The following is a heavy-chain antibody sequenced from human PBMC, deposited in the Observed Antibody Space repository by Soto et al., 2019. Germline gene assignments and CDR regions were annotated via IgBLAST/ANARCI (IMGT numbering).Heavy chain of an antibody. D-gene: IGHD2-21*02. Sequence: VASVKVSCKASGYTFTSYGISWVRLAPGQGLEWMGWISTYNGNTNYAQKLQGRFTMTTDTSTSTAYMELRSLRSDDTAVYYCARIRAGVHCRGDCYLDYWGQGTLVTVSS. CDR2: ISTYNGNT. J-gene: IGHJ4*02. V-gene: IGHV1-18*01. CDR3: ARIRAGVHCRGDCYLDY. CDR1: GYTFTSYG.